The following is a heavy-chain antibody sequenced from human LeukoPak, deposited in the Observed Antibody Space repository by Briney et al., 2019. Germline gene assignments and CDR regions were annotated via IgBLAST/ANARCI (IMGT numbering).Heavy chain of an antibody. CDR1: GYTFTSYD. CDR3: ARVLSGWYNRPPKRGFDY. Sequence: ASVKVSCKASGYTFTSYDINWVRQATGQGLEWMGWMNPNSGNTGYAQKFQGRVTMTRNTSISTAYMELSGLRSEDTAVYYCARVLSGWYNRPPKRGFDYWGQGTLVTVSS. V-gene: IGHV1-8*01. J-gene: IGHJ4*02. CDR2: MNPNSGNT. D-gene: IGHD6-19*01.